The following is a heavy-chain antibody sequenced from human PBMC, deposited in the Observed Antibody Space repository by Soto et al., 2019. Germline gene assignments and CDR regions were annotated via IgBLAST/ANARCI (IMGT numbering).Heavy chain of an antibody. CDR3: AKVGSNLVGATMVDY. Sequence: ESGGGVVQPGRSLRLSCAASGFTFSSYGMHWVRQAPGKGLEWVGVISYDGSNKYYADSVKGRFTISRDNSKNTLYLQMNSLRAEDTAVYYCAKVGSNLVGATMVDYWGQGTLVTVS. V-gene: IGHV3-30*18. D-gene: IGHD1-26*01. J-gene: IGHJ4*02. CDR1: GFTFSSYG. CDR2: ISYDGSNK.